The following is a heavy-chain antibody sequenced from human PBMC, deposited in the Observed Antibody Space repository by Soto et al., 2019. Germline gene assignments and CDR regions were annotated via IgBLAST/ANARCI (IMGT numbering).Heavy chain of an antibody. J-gene: IGHJ4*02. D-gene: IGHD1-20*01. CDR3: ARGPYNTWPFDY. CDR1: GFTFSSYA. CDR2: MSYDGSNK. Sequence: GGSLRLSWAASGFTFSSYAMHWVRQAPGKGLEWVALMSYDGSNKYYADSVKGRFTISRDNSTNTLYLQMDSLKVDDTAVYYCARGPYNTWPFDYWGQGTLVTVSS. V-gene: IGHV3-30-3*01.